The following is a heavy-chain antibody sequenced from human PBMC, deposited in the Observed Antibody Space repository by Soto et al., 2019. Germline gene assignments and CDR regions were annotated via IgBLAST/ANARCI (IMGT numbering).Heavy chain of an antibody. D-gene: IGHD4-4*01. V-gene: IGHV3-23*01. Sequence: GGSLRLSCAASGFTFSSYAMSRVRQAPGKGLEWISDISSSSSNTYYTDSVKGRFTISRDNSKNTLYLQMNSLRAEDTAVYYCARPLWRDDYNWGYFDLWGRGTLVTVSS. CDR2: ISSSSSNT. CDR1: GFTFSSYA. J-gene: IGHJ2*01. CDR3: ARPLWRDDYNWGYFDL.